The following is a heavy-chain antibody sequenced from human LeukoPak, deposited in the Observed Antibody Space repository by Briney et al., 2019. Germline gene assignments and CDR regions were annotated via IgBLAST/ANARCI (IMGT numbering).Heavy chain of an antibody. CDR2: FDPEDGET. CDR3: VGADGTYGNQGPDY. CDR1: GYTLTELS. D-gene: IGHD1-14*01. V-gene: IGHV1-24*01. J-gene: IGHJ4*02. Sequence: ASVKVSCKVSGYTLTELSMHWVRQAPGKGLEWMGGFDPEDGETIYAQKFQGRVTMTEDTSTDTAYMELSSLRSEDTAAYYCVGADGTYGNQGPDYWGQGTLVTVSS.